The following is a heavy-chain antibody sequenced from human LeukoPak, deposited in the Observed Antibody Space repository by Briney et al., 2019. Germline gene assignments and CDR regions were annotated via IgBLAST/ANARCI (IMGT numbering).Heavy chain of an antibody. CDR3: AKVRLGYCRGGSCSRGGTSMDV. D-gene: IGHD2-15*01. V-gene: IGHV3-30*02. Sequence: GGSLRLSCAASGFTFSSYSMHWVRQAPGKGLEWVAFIRFDGSYNSYSDSVKGRFTISRDNSKNTLYLQMNSLRAEDTAVYYCAKVRLGYCRGGSCSRGGTSMDVWGRGTTVTISS. CDR1: GFTFSSYS. J-gene: IGHJ6*03. CDR2: IRFDGSYN.